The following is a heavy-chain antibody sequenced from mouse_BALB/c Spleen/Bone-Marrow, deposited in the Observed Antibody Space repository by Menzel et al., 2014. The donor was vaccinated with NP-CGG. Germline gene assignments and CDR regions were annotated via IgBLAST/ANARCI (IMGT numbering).Heavy chain of an antibody. V-gene: IGHV14-3*02. J-gene: IGHJ3*01. Sequence: LQLKQSGAELVKPGPSVKLSCTASGFNFKDTYMHRVKQRPEQGLEWIGRIEPAIGNIKYDPTLQGKANTTADTSSNTANLQLSSLTSEDAAVYYCGPYYCGLWFANWGQGTLGTISA. CDR3: GPYYCGLWFAN. CDR2: IEPAIGNI. D-gene: IGHD1-1*01. CDR1: GFNFKDTY.